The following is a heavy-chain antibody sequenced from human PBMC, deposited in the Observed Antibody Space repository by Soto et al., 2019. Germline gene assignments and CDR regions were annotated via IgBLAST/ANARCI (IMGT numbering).Heavy chain of an antibody. CDR2: IYHSGTT. CDR1: SYSINSGYY. V-gene: IGHV4-38-2*02. D-gene: IGHD3-3*01. CDR3: ARDAARYYDFWTGPNEDDYYYDMDV. J-gene: IGHJ6*02. Sequence: PSETLSLTCAVSSYSINSGYYWGWIRQPPGKGLQWIGSIYHSGTTYYNPSLKSRVTIAVDTSRNQFSLRLSSVTAADTAVYYCARDAARYYDFWTGPNEDDYYYDMDVWGQGTTVTVSS.